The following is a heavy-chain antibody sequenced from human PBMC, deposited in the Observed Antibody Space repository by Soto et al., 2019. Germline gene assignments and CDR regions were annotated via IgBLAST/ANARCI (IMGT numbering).Heavy chain of an antibody. Sequence: QVQLVQSGTEVKKPGSSVKVSCKASGGTFSAYAITWVRQAPGQGLEWMGGIIPVFHRPKYAQKFQDRVTITADAATTTAYMELSSLRYDDTALYYCARAGSRGGYWGPLAFWGQGTLVAVSA. CDR2: IIPVFHRP. CDR3: ARAGSRGGYWGPLAF. CDR1: GGTFSAYA. V-gene: IGHV1-69*01. J-gene: IGHJ4*02. D-gene: IGHD1-26*01.